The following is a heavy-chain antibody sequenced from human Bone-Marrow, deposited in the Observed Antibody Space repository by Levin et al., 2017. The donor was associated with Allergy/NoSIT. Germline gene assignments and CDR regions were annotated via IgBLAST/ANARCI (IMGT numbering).Heavy chain of an antibody. CDR2: ISYDGSNK. V-gene: IGHV3-30-3*01. Sequence: LSLTCAASGFTFSSYAMHWVRQAPGKGLEWVAVISYDGSNKYYADSVKGRFTISRDNSKNTLYLQMNSLRAEDTAVYYCARARGRNGAIDYWGQGTLVTVSS. J-gene: IGHJ4*02. CDR3: ARARGRNGAIDY. D-gene: IGHD1-26*01. CDR1: GFTFSSYA.